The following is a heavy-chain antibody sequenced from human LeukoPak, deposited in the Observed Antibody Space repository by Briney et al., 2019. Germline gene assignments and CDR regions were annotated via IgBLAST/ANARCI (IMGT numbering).Heavy chain of an antibody. CDR3: ARDHSSGDLVDP. D-gene: IGHD2-21*01. CDR1: GYTFTGYY. J-gene: IGHJ5*02. CDR2: INPNSGGT. Sequence: ASVKVSCEASGYTFTGYYMHWVRQAPGQGLEWMGWINPNSGGTNYAQKFQGRVTMTRDTSISTAYMELSRLRSDDTAVYYCARDHSSGDLVDPWGQGTLVTVSS. V-gene: IGHV1-2*02.